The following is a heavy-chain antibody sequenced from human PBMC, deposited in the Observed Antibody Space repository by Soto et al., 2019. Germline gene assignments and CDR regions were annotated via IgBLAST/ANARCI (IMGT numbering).Heavy chain of an antibody. V-gene: IGHV4-4*02. J-gene: IGHJ3*01. CDR3: AYSTGWYRHDV. CDR2: IFHSGDT. D-gene: IGHD6-19*01. CDR1: GDSISNSRW. Sequence: QVQLQESGPGLVKPSGTLSLTCAVSGDSISNSRWWTWVRQPPGKWLEWIGDIFHSGDTNYNPSLKSRVFISVAKSQNQFSLKVSSVTAADTAVYYCAYSTGWYRHDVWGQGTLVTVSS.